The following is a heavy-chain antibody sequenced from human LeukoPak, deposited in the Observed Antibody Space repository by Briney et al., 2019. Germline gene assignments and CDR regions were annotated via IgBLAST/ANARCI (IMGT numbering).Heavy chain of an antibody. CDR1: GFTLSSYA. V-gene: IGHV3-23*01. D-gene: IGHD3-10*01. Sequence: GGSLRLSCAASGFTLSSYAMSWVRQAPGKGLEWVSSIGASGGSTNYADSVKGRFTISRDNSKNTVYLQMNSLRAEDTAVYYCAKVMKGSERLTMVRGVIIKTAGLYYMDVWGKGTTVTVSS. CDR2: IGASGGST. J-gene: IGHJ6*03. CDR3: AKVMKGSERLTMVRGVIIKTAGLYYMDV.